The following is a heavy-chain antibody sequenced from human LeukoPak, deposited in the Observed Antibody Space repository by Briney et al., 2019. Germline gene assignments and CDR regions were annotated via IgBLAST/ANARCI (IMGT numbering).Heavy chain of an antibody. J-gene: IGHJ4*02. Sequence: GGSLRLSCAASGFTFDDYAMHWVRQAPGKGLEWVSGISWNSGTIYYADSVKGRFTISRDNAKNSLYLQMNSLRAEDTAVYYCARGSTYYDSSGQVPFDYWGQGTLVTVSS. CDR3: ARGSTYYDSSGQVPFDY. D-gene: IGHD3-22*01. CDR1: GFTFDDYA. CDR2: ISWNSGTI. V-gene: IGHV3-9*01.